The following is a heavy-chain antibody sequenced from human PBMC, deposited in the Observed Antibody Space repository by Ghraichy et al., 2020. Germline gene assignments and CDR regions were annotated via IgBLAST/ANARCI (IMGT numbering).Heavy chain of an antibody. CDR2: IRGSASHT. CDR1: GFTFSNYG. CDR3: AKAVNDYSTLNWFDP. D-gene: IGHD4-11*01. J-gene: IGHJ5*02. V-gene: IGHV3-23*01. Sequence: GESLNISCAASGFTFSNYGMNWVRQAPGKGLEWVSGIRGSASHTYYADSVKGRFTISRDNSRNMVYLQMNSLRAEDTAVYNGAKAVNDYSTLNWFDPWGQGTVVTVSS.